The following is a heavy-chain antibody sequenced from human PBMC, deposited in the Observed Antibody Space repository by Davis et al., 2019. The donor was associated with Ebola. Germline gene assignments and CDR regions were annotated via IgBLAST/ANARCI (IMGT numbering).Heavy chain of an antibody. Sequence: GESLKISCAASGFTFSSYAMHWVRQAPGKGLEWVAVISYDGSNKYYADSVKGRFTISRDNSKNTLYLQMNSLRAEDTAVYYCARDSSRGIDPWGQGTLVTVSS. CDR1: GFTFSSYA. CDR2: ISYDGSNK. V-gene: IGHV3-30-3*01. CDR3: ARDSSRGIDP. D-gene: IGHD3-10*01. J-gene: IGHJ5*02.